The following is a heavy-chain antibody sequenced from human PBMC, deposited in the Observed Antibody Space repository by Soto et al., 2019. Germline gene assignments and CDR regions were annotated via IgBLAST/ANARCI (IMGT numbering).Heavy chain of an antibody. Sequence: ESGGGVVQPGRSLRLSCAASGFTFSSYAMHWVRQAPGKGLEWVAVISYDGSNKYYADSVKGRFTISRDNSKNTLYLQMNSLRAEDTAVYYCATEMSPPHIRLRLGELSFWGQGTLVTVSS. D-gene: IGHD3-16*02. J-gene: IGHJ4*02. CDR2: ISYDGSNK. CDR3: ATEMSPPHIRLRLGELSF. V-gene: IGHV3-30-3*01. CDR1: GFTFSSYA.